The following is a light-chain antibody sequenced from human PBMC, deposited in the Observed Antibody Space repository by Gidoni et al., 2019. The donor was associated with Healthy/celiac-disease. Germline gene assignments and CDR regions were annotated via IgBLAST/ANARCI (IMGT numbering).Light chain of an antibody. CDR1: QRISSY. V-gene: IGKV1-39*01. Sequence: DIQMTQSPSSLSASVGDRVTITCRASQRISSYLNWYQQKPVKAPKLLIYAASSLQSGVPSRFSGSGSGTDFTLTISSLQPEDFATYYCQQSYSTPFTFXXXTRLEIK. J-gene: IGKJ5*01. CDR2: AAS. CDR3: QQSYSTPFT.